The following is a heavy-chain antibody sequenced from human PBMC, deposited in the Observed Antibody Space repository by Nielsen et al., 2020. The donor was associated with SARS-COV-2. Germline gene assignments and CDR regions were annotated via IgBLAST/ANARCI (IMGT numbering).Heavy chain of an antibody. CDR1: GFTFSSYA. CDR3: AKDRKGAFDI. CDR2: ISGSGGST. J-gene: IGHJ3*02. D-gene: IGHD1-14*01. V-gene: IGHV3-23*01. Sequence: GESLKISCAASGFTFSSYAMSWVRQAPGKGLEWVSAISGSGGSTYYADSVKGRFTISRDNSKNTLYLQMNSLRAEDTAVYYCAKDRKGAFDICGQGTRVTVSS.